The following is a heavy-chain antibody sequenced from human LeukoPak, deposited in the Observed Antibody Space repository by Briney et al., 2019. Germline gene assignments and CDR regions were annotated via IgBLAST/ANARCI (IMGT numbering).Heavy chain of an antibody. Sequence: PGGSLRLSCTASGFTFSDYSVNWVCQAPGKGLEWVSCITGISDIHYADSVKGRFTISRDNAKNSVYLQMNSLRAEDTGIYYCARAIRLWGQGTLVTVSS. J-gene: IGHJ4*02. V-gene: IGHV3-69-1*02. D-gene: IGHD1-1*01. CDR1: GFTFSDYS. CDR2: ITGISDI. CDR3: ARAIRL.